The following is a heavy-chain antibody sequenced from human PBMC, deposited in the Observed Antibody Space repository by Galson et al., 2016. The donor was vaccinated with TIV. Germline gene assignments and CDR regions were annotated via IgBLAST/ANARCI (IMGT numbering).Heavy chain of an antibody. CDR1: GFTFSSYA. J-gene: IGHJ4*02. Sequence: SLRLSCAASGFTFSSYAMSWVRQAPGKGLEWVSTVSTSGSTTYHADSVKGRFTISRDNSRDTLYLQMNSLRTEDTALYYCAKGKLGVFDYWGLGTLVTVSS. CDR2: VSTSGSTT. CDR3: AKGKLGVFDY. V-gene: IGHV3-23*01. D-gene: IGHD3-10*01.